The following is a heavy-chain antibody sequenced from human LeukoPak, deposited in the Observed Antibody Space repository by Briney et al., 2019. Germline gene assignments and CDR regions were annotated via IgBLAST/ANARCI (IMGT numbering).Heavy chain of an antibody. CDR3: AREAGIVVEGYYMDV. D-gene: IGHD2-2*01. Sequence: PSETLSLTCTVSGGSISSHYWSWIRQPPGKGLEWIGYIYYSGSTNYNPSLKSRVTISVDTSKNQFSLKLSSVTAADTAVYYCAREAGIVVEGYYMDVWGKGTTVTVSS. V-gene: IGHV4-59*11. CDR2: IYYSGST. CDR1: GGSISSHY. J-gene: IGHJ6*03.